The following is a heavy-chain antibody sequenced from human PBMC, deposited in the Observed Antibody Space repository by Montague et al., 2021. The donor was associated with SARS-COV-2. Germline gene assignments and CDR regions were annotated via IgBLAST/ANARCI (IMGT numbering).Heavy chain of an antibody. J-gene: IGHJ4*02. V-gene: IGHV4-39*01. CDR2: IYYSGST. CDR3: ASEGVFGSGSYYNPFLRVGG. CDR1: GGSISSSSCY. D-gene: IGHD3-10*01. Sequence: SETLSLTCTVSGGSISSSSCYWGWIRQPPGKGLEWIGSIYYSGSTYYNPPLKSRVTISVDTSKNQFSLKLSSVTAADTAVYYCASEGVFGSGSYYNPFLRVGGWGQGTLVTVSS.